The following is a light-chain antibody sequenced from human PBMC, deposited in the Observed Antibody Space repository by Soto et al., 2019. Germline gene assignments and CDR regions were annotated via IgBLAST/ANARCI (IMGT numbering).Light chain of an antibody. CDR3: QQYNIYAT. J-gene: IGKJ1*01. Sequence: DIQMTQSPSTLSASVGDRVTITCRASQTISHYLTWYQQRPGKAPKLLIYRSSILQNGVPSRFSGSGSRTEFTLTISSLQHDDFAIYYCQQYNIYATCGQGTSVEI. CDR1: QTISHY. V-gene: IGKV1-5*03. CDR2: RSS.